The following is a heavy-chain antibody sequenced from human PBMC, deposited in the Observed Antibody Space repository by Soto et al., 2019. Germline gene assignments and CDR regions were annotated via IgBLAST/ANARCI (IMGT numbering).Heavy chain of an antibody. Sequence: PGGSLRLSCAASGFSFSSYGMHWVRQAPDKGLEWVSAISGSGGSTYYADSVKGRFTISRDNSKNTLYLQMNSLRAEDTAVYYCAKWAVATINYYYGMDVWGQGTTVTVSS. J-gene: IGHJ6*02. CDR1: GFSFSSYG. V-gene: IGHV3-23*01. CDR3: AKWAVATINYYYGMDV. D-gene: IGHD5-12*01. CDR2: ISGSGGST.